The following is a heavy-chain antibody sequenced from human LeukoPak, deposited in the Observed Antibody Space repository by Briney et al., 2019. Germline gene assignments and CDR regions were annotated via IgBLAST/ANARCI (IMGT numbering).Heavy chain of an antibody. J-gene: IGHJ6*03. CDR1: GFTFSSYE. D-gene: IGHD3-3*01. Sequence: GGPLSLSCAASGFTFSSYEMNWVRQAPGKGLEWVSYISSSGSTIYYADSVKGRFTISRDNSKNTLYLQMNSLRAEDTAVYYCAKAPRFGDHATEYYYYYMNVWGKGTTVTVSS. CDR2: ISSSGSTI. CDR3: AKAPRFGDHATEYYYYYMNV. V-gene: IGHV3-48*03.